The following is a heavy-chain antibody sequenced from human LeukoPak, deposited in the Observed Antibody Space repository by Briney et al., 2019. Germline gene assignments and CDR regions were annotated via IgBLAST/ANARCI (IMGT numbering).Heavy chain of an antibody. CDR3: AREGRHNWNRGGFDY. V-gene: IGHV4-30-2*01. CDR2: IYHSGST. D-gene: IGHD1-20*01. CDR1: GGSISSGGYY. J-gene: IGHJ4*02. Sequence: SETLSLTCTVSGGSISSGGYYWSWIRQPPGKGLEWIGYIYHSGSTYYNPSLKSRVTISVDRSKNQFSLKLSSVTAADTAVYYCAREGRHNWNRGGFDYWGQGTLVTVSS.